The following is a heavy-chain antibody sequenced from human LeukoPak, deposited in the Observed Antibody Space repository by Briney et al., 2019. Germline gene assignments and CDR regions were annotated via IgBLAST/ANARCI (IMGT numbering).Heavy chain of an antibody. V-gene: IGHV4-39*07. CDR2: IYYSGST. J-gene: IGHJ4*02. D-gene: IGHD2-15*01. CDR3: ASEGPYCSGGSCYIDY. CDR1: GGSISTTTYD. Sequence: SETLSLTCTVSGGSISTTTYDWGWIRQSPGKGLEWIGSIYYSGSTRYNPSLKSRVTISIDTSKNQFSLKLRSVTAADTAVYYCASEGPYCSGGSCYIDYWGQGTLVTVSS.